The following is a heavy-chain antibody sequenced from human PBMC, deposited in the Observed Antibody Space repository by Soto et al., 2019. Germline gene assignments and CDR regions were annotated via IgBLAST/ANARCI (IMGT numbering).Heavy chain of an antibody. J-gene: IGHJ6*02. D-gene: IGHD6-25*01. V-gene: IGHV3-30-3*01. CDR1: GFTFSSYA. CDR3: ARSSEQIYYYYGMDV. Sequence: GGSLRLSCAASGFTFSSYAMHWVRQAPGKGLEWVAVISYDGSNKYYADSVKGRFTISRDNSKNTLYLQMNSLRAEGTAVYYCARSSEQIYYYYGMDVWGQGTTVTVSS. CDR2: ISYDGSNK.